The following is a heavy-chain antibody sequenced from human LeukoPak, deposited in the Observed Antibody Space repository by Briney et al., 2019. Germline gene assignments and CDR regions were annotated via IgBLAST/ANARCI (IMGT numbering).Heavy chain of an antibody. Sequence: GGSLRLSCVASGFTFSSYEMNWVRQAPGKGLEWVSYISSSGSTIYHADSVKGRFTISRDNAKNSLYLQMNSLRAEDTAVYYCARQYYDILTGINWFDPWGQGTLVTVSS. D-gene: IGHD3-9*01. CDR3: ARQYYDILTGINWFDP. CDR2: ISSSGSTI. V-gene: IGHV3-48*03. CDR1: GFTFSSYE. J-gene: IGHJ5*02.